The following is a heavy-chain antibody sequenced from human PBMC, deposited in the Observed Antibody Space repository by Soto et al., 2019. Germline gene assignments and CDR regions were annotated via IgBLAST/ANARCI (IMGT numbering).Heavy chain of an antibody. D-gene: IGHD3-10*01. CDR3: AKAFYNGNSDFGY. V-gene: IGHV3-7*05. CDR2: INPDGGAK. CDR1: GFSFSNYW. J-gene: IGHJ4*02. Sequence: EVHLVESGGGLVQPGGSLRLSCAASGFSFSNYWMTWVRQAPGKGLEWVANINPDGGAKYYVESVKGRFSISRDNAKNSLYLHMSNLRAEATAVYYCAKAFYNGNSDFGYWGQGTLVTVSS.